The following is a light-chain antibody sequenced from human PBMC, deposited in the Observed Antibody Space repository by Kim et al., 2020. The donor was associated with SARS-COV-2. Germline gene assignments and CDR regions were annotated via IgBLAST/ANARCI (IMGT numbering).Light chain of an antibody. Sequence: SPGERAILSCRASQSVSNSYVAWYRQRPGQAPRLLIYGASSRAIGVPDRVSGGGSVTDFTLTISRLEPEDFAVYHCQQYGDSPYTFGQGTKLEI. V-gene: IGKV3-20*01. CDR1: QSVSNSY. CDR3: QQYGDSPYT. J-gene: IGKJ2*01. CDR2: GAS.